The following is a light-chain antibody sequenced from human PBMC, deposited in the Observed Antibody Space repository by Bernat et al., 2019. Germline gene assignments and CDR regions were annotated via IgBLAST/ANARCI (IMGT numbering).Light chain of an antibody. V-gene: IGLV1-40*01. CDR3: QTYDSGLNGSL. CDR1: SSNIGAGYD. CDR2: GYT. Sequence: QSVLTQPPSVSGAPGQRVTISCTGTSSNIGAGYDVNWYQHRPGTAPRLLIFGYTQRPSGVPDRFSGSKSGMSASLAITGLQTDDEADYYCQTYDSGLNGSLFGGGTKLTVL. J-gene: IGLJ3*02.